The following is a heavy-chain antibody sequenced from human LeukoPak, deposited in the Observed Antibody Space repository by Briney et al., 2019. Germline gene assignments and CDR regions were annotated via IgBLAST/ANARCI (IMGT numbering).Heavy chain of an antibody. CDR1: GFTFSSYA. D-gene: IGHD3-9*01. Sequence: PGGSLRLSCAASGFTFSSYAMSWVRQAPGKGLEWVSAISGSGDNTYYADSAKGRFTISRDNSKNTLYLQMNSLRAEDTAVYYCAKAYDILSRFDYWGQGTLVTVSS. CDR2: ISGSGDNT. CDR3: AKAYDILSRFDY. J-gene: IGHJ4*02. V-gene: IGHV3-23*01.